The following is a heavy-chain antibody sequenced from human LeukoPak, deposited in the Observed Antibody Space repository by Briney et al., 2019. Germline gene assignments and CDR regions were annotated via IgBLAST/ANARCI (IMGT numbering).Heavy chain of an antibody. D-gene: IGHD7-27*01. Sequence: GRSLRLSCAASGFTFGSYEMNWVRQAPGKGLEWVSYISNSGSTIYYADSVKGRFTISRDNAKSSLYLQMNSLRAEDTAVYYCGRGHWGLDYWGQGTLVTVSS. CDR3: GRGHWGLDY. V-gene: IGHV3-48*03. CDR1: GFTFGSYE. J-gene: IGHJ4*02. CDR2: ISNSGSTI.